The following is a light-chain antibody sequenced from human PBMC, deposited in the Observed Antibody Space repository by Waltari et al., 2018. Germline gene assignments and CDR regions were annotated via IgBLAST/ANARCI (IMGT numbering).Light chain of an antibody. CDR3: CSYAGYYTV. Sequence: QSALTQPRSVSGSPGQSVTISCTGTSSDVGGYNFVSWYQQYPGKAPKLVISDVNKRPSGVPDRFAGSKSGNTASLIISGLQTEDEADYYCCSYAGYYTVFGGGTKVAVL. V-gene: IGLV2-11*01. CDR2: DVN. J-gene: IGLJ3*02. CDR1: SSDVGGYNF.